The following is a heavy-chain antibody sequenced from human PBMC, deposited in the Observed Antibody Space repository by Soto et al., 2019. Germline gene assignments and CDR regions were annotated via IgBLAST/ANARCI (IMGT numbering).Heavy chain of an antibody. CDR2: IYAGDSET. V-gene: IGHV5-51*01. CDR3: TGPGGKDEALRELQDVLDI. Sequence: EEPRKISCKSSGYRFTGYWIAWVRQMAGEDLDWMGIIYAGDSETRYRWSFQGQVTISADKSINTAYLQWSSLKALDIAIYHSTGPGGKDEALRELQDVLDIWRQGTMVTVS. CDR1: GYRFTGYW. J-gene: IGHJ3*02. D-gene: IGHD3-10*01.